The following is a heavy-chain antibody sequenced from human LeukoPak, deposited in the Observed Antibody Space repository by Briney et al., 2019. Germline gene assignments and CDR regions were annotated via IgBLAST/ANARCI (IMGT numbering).Heavy chain of an antibody. J-gene: IGHJ4*02. D-gene: IGHD3-3*01. CDR2: IYYSGST. Sequence: SQTLSLTCTVSGGSISSGDYYWSWIRQPPGKGLEWIGYIYYSGSTNYNPSLKSRVTISVDTSKNQFSLKLSSVTAADTAVYYCARTATITIFGVVLASDFDYWGQGTLVTVSS. CDR3: ARTATITIFGVVLASDFDY. CDR1: GGSISSGDYY. V-gene: IGHV4-30-4*01.